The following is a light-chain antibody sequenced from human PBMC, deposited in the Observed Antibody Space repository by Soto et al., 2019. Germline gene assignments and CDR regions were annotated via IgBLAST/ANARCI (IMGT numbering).Light chain of an antibody. CDR2: GAS. J-gene: IGKJ1*01. Sequence: EIVLTQSPGTLSLSPGERATLSCRASQSVSSTYLIWYQQKPGQAPRLLIYGASSRATGVPDRFSGSGSGAEFTLTINSLQSEDFAVYYCQQYDSWLWTFGQGTKVDIK. V-gene: IGKV3-20*01. CDR3: QQYDSWLWT. CDR1: QSVSSTY.